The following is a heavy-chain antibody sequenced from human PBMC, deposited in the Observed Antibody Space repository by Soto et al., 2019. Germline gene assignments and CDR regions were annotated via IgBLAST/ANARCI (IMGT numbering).Heavy chain of an antibody. CDR2: FDPEDGET. CDR3: ATGLRYYDFWSGSAG. J-gene: IGHJ4*02. D-gene: IGHD3-3*01. CDR1: GYTLTELS. V-gene: IGHV1-24*01. Sequence: ASVKVSCKVSGYTLTELSMHWVRQAPGKGLEWMGGFDPEDGETIYAQKFQGRVTMTEGTSTDTAYMELSSLRSEDTAVYYCATGLRYYDFWSGSAGWGQGTRVTVSS.